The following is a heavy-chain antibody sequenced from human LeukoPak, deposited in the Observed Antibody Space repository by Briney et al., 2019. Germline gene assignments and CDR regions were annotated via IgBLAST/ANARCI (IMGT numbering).Heavy chain of an antibody. V-gene: IGHV4-59*01. J-gene: IGHJ5*02. CDR1: GDSISSYY. CDR3: ARMGSYCSGGSCYVWFDP. Sequence: SETLSLTCTVSGDSISSYYWSWIRQPPGKGLEWIGYIYYSGSTNYNPSLKSRVTISVDTSKNQFSLKLSSVTAADTAVYYCARMGSYCSGGSCYVWFDPWGQGTLVTVSS. D-gene: IGHD2-15*01. CDR2: IYYSGST.